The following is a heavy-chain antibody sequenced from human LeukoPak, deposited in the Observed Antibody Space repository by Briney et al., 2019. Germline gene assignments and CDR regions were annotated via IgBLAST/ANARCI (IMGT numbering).Heavy chain of an antibody. Sequence: PGGSLRRCGAACGFIFSSNSMNWVGQAPGKGLQWVSSISSSSSHTYYRDSVKGRSTISRDVAKNSLYLQMNSLRAEDTAVYYCANTRVGVLTPTFDSWGQGTLVTVSS. CDR2: ISSSSSHT. CDR3: ANTRVGVLTPTFDS. D-gene: IGHD3-10*01. CDR1: GFIFSSNS. V-gene: IGHV3-21*01. J-gene: IGHJ4*02.